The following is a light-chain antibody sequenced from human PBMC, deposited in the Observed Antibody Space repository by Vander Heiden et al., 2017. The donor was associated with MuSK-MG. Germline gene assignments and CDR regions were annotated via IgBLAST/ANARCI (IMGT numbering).Light chain of an antibody. CDR1: QSISWF. J-gene: IGKJ1*01. CDR2: DAS. Sequence: EIALKQSPGTLSLSPGERATLSCGASQSISWFLAWYQQKPGQAPRLLIDDASNRATGIPARFSGSGSGTDFTLTISSLEPEDFAVYYCQQRSNWPVTFGQGTKVEIK. CDR3: QQRSNWPVT. V-gene: IGKV3-11*01.